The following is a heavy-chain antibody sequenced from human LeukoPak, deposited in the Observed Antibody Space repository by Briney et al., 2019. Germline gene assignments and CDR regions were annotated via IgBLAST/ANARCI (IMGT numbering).Heavy chain of an antibody. V-gene: IGHV3-13*01. D-gene: IGHD2-2*01. Sequence: GGSLRLSCAASGFTFSSYDMHWVRQATGKGLEWVSAIGTAGDTYYPGSVKGRFTISGENAKNSLYLQMNSLRAGDTAVYYCAREGRYCSSTSCYHYYYGMDVWGQGTTVTVSS. CDR3: AREGRYCSSTSCYHYYYGMDV. CDR2: IGTAGDT. CDR1: GFTFSSYD. J-gene: IGHJ6*02.